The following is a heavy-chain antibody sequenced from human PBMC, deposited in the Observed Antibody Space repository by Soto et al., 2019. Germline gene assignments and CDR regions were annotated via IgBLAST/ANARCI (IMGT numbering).Heavy chain of an antibody. J-gene: IGHJ6*02. CDR2: IYYSGST. Sequence: SETLSLTCTVSGGSISSGGYYWSWIRQHPGKGLEWIGYIYYSGSTYYNPSLKSRVAISVDTSKNQFSLKLSSVTAADTAVYYCARGLAARPPFYYYGMDVWGQGTTVTVSS. CDR3: ARGLAARPPFYYYGMDV. D-gene: IGHD6-6*01. V-gene: IGHV4-31*03. CDR1: GGSISSGGYY.